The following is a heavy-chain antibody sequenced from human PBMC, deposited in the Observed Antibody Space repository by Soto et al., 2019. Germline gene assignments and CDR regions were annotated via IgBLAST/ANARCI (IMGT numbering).Heavy chain of an antibody. Sequence: GGSLRLSCAASGFTSSSYSMNWVRQAPGKGLEWVSSISSSSSYIYYADSVKGRFTISRDNAKNSLYLQMNSLRAEDTAVYYCARDHLGVRAFDIWGQGTMVTVSS. CDR1: GFTSSSYS. J-gene: IGHJ3*02. D-gene: IGHD3-16*01. V-gene: IGHV3-21*01. CDR2: ISSSSSYI. CDR3: ARDHLGVRAFDI.